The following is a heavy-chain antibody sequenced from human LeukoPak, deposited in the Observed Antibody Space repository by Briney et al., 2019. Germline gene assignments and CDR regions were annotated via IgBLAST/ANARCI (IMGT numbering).Heavy chain of an antibody. CDR2: IYYSGSF. CDR1: GGSISSYY. Sequence: SESLSLTCTVSGGSISSYYWSWIRQPPGKGLEWIGYIYYSGSFNYNPSLKSRVTIPVDTSKNQFSLKLNAVTAADTAVYYCAREGLLCGGDCYRDAFDIWGQGTMVTVSS. J-gene: IGHJ3*02. D-gene: IGHD2-21*02. CDR3: AREGLLCGGDCYRDAFDI. V-gene: IGHV4-59*01.